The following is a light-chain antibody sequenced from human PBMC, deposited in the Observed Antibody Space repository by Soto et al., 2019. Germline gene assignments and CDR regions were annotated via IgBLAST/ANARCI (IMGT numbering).Light chain of an antibody. J-gene: IGKJ5*01. V-gene: IGKV1-5*01. CDR3: QQVNSYPQT. CDR2: DAS. Sequence: DIQVTQSPSTLSASVGDRVTITCRASQSISSWLAWYQQKPGKAPKLLIYDASSLESGVPSRFSGSRSGTDFTLTISSLQPEDFATYYCQQVNSYPQTFGQGTRLEIK. CDR1: QSISSW.